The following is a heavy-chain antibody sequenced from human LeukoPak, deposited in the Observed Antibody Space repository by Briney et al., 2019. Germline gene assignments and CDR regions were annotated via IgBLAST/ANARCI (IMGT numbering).Heavy chain of an antibody. CDR3: ARGPCDFWSGRRSYFDY. CDR1: GGSFSGYY. J-gene: IGHJ4*02. Sequence: SETLSLTCAVYGGSFSGYYWSWIRQPPGKGLEWIGEINHSGSTNYNPSLKSRVTISVDTSKNQFSLKLSSVTAADTAVYYCARGPCDFWSGRRSYFDYWGQGTLVTVSS. V-gene: IGHV4-34*01. D-gene: IGHD3-3*01. CDR2: INHSGST.